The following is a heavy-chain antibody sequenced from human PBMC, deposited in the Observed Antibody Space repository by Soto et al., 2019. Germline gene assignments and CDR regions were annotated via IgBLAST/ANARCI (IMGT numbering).Heavy chain of an antibody. CDR2: IYYSGST. J-gene: IGHJ4*02. Sequence: QVQLQESGPGLVKPSETLSLTCTVSGGSISSYYWSWIRQPPGKGLEWIGYIYYSGSTNYNPSLKSPVTISVDTSKNQFSLKLSSVTAADPAVYYCARGPGDYWGQGTLVTVSS. CDR1: GGSISSYY. CDR3: ARGPGDY. V-gene: IGHV4-59*01.